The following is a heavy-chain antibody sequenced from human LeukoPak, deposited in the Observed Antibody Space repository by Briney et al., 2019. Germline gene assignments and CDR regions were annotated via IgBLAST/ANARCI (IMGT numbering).Heavy chain of an antibody. CDR3: ARSYNWNLDY. CDR2: ISYDGSNK. Sequence: SGGSLRLSCAASGFTFSSYAMHWVRQAPGKGLEWVAVISYDGSNKYYADSVKGRFTISRDNSKNTLYLQMNSLRAEDTAVYYCARSYNWNLDYWGQGTLVTVSS. V-gene: IGHV3-30*04. J-gene: IGHJ4*02. D-gene: IGHD1-20*01. CDR1: GFTFSSYA.